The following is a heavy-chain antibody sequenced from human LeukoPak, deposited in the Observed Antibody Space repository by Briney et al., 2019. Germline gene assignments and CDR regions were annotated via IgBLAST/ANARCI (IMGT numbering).Heavy chain of an antibody. CDR1: GFTFSSYS. Sequence: GGSLRLSCAASGFTFSSYSMNWVRQAPGKGLEWVSSISSSSSYIYYADSVKGRFTISRDNAKNSLYLQMNSLRAVDTAVYYWAKGLGILLFREYPTGMDVWGQGTTVTVSS. CDR3: AKGLGILLFREYPTGMDV. D-gene: IGHD3-10*01. CDR2: ISSSSSYI. V-gene: IGHV3-21*01. J-gene: IGHJ6*02.